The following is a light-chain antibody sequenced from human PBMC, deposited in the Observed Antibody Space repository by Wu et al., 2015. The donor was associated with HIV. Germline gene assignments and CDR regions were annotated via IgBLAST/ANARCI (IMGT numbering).Light chain of an antibody. CDR2: GAS. Sequence: GERSHPPPSRAQSENSHQLSLVPRRNLATAPRLLIFGASTRATGIPATFSGSGSGTEFTLTITSIQSEDFAVYYCQQYDEWPRTFGQGTKVEFK. CDR1: ENSHQ. V-gene: IGKV3-15*01. CDR3: QQYDEWPRT. J-gene: IGKJ1*01.